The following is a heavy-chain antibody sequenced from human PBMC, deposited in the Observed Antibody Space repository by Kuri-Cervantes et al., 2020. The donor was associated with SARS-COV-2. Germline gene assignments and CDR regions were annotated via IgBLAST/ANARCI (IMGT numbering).Heavy chain of an antibody. D-gene: IGHD2-15*01. CDR1: GFTFDDYG. CDR2: INWNGGST. J-gene: IGHJ4*02. CDR3: AKDLWWEEIVVVVAATLDY. V-gene: IGHV3-20*04. Sequence: GESLKISCAASGFTFDDYGMSWVRQAPGKGLEWVSGINWNGGSTGYADSVKGRFTISRDNAKNSLYLQMNSLRAEDTAVYYCAKDLWWEEIVVVVAATLDYWGQGTLVTSPQ.